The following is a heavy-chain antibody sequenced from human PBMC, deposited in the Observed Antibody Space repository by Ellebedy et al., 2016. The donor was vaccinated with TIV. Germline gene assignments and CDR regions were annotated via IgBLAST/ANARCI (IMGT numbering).Heavy chain of an antibody. D-gene: IGHD2-15*01. CDR2: IYYSGST. J-gene: IGHJ4*02. CDR3: ARAPLVAVDDRGLGYTYFDL. Sequence: SETLSLTCTVSGGSISSGGYYWSWIRQHPGTGLEWIGYIYYSGSTYYNPALKSRVTISEDTSKNQLYLKLTSVTAADTAVYYCARAPLVAVDDRGLGYTYFDLWGQGTLVSVSS. V-gene: IGHV4-31*03. CDR1: GGSISSGGYY.